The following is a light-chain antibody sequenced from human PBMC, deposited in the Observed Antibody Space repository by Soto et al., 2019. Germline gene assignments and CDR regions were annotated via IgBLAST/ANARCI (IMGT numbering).Light chain of an antibody. CDR3: SSYTSISTLYV. Sequence: QSALTQPASVSGSPGQSITISCTGTNSDVGGYNYVSWYQQHPGKAPELMIYEVSHRPSGVSNRFSGSKSDNTASLTISGLQAEDEDDYYCSSYTSISTLYVFGTGTKVTVL. V-gene: IGLV2-14*01. CDR2: EVS. CDR1: NSDVGGYNY. J-gene: IGLJ1*01.